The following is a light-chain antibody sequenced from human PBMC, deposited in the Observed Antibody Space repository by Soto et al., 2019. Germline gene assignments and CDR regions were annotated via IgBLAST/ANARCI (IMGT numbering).Light chain of an antibody. J-gene: IGLJ1*01. Sequence: QSVLTQPASVSGSPGQSITISCTGTSSDFDLYKYVSWYQQHPGKAPKLMIYQVTNRPSGVSNRSSGSKSGNTASLTISGLQAEDEADYYCSSYTSSINYVFGTGTKVTVL. CDR1: SSDFDLYKY. CDR2: QVT. CDR3: SSYTSSINYV. V-gene: IGLV2-14*01.